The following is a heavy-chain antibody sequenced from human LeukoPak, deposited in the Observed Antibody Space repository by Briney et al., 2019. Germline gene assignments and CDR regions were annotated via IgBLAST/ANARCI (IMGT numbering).Heavy chain of an antibody. D-gene: IGHD2-2*01. CDR1: GYTFTTYY. V-gene: IGHV1-2*02. CDR2: INPNSGVT. CDR3: TRDHCSSINCYEYNYFGMDV. J-gene: IGHJ6*02. Sequence: ASVKVSCKASGYTFTTYYIHWVRRAPGQGLEWMGWINPNSGVTESAQKFQGRVTMTRDTSTSTAYMELSRLRSDDTAVYCFTRDHCSSINCYEYNYFGMDVWGQGTTVTVSS.